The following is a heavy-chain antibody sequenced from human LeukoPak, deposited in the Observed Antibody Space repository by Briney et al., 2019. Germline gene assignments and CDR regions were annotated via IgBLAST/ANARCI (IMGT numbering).Heavy chain of an antibody. CDR1: GYTFTSYD. D-gene: IGHD3-3*01. CDR2: MNPNSGNT. V-gene: IGHV1-8*01. J-gene: IGHJ6*03. Sequence: GASVKVSCKASGYTFTSYDINWVRQATGQGLEWMGWMNPNSGNTGYAQKFQGRVTMTRNTSISTAYMELSSLRSEDTAVYYCARVSDFWSGTNYYYMDVWGKGTTVTVSS. CDR3: ARVSDFWSGTNYYYMDV.